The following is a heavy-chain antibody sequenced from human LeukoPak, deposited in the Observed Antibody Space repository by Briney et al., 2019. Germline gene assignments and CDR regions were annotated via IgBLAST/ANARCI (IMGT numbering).Heavy chain of an antibody. Sequence: GGSLRLSCAASGFTFSGYWMSWVRQAPGKGLEWVANIKQDGSEKYYVDSVKGRFTISRDNAKNSLYLQMNSLGAEDTAVYYCARQTGIAAAGTWGYYMDVWGKGTTVTVSS. V-gene: IGHV3-7*01. CDR3: ARQTGIAAAGTWGYYMDV. CDR1: GFTFSGYW. D-gene: IGHD6-13*01. J-gene: IGHJ6*03. CDR2: IKQDGSEK.